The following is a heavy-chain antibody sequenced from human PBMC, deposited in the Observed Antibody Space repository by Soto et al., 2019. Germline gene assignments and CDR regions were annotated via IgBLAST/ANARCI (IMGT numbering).Heavy chain of an antibody. J-gene: IGHJ6*01. D-gene: IGHD3-22*01. CDR2: MWSDGSNK. V-gene: IGHV3-33*01. CDR1: GFTFNSYG. Sequence: QVQLVESGGGVVQPGRSLRLSCETSGFTFNSYGIHWVRQAPGEGLEWVAVMWSDGSNKYYADSVRGRFTISRDTSKNTLYLQMNSLRGEDTAVYYCARSGVGAVIGRVRYYYYGKDVWGQGTTVIVSS. CDR3: ARSGVGAVIGRVRYYYYGKDV.